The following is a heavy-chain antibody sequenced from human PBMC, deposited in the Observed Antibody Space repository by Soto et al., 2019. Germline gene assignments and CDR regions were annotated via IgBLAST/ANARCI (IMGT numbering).Heavy chain of an antibody. J-gene: IGHJ6*02. V-gene: IGHV6-1*01. Sequence: SQTLSRTCAISGDSVSSNSAAWNWIRQSPSRGLEWLGRTYYRSKWYNDYAVSVKSRITINPDTSKNQFSLQLNSVTPEDTAVYYCARELGYYEIIGDYYYGMDVWGQGTTVTVSS. D-gene: IGHD3-3*01. CDR1: GDSVSSNSAA. CDR2: TYYRSKWYN. CDR3: ARELGYYEIIGDYYYGMDV.